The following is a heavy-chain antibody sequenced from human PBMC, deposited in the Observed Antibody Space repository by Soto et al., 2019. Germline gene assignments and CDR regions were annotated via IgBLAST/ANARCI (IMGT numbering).Heavy chain of an antibody. J-gene: IGHJ4*02. D-gene: IGHD7-27*01. CDR3: VKDTPAWRQVWGYDY. Sequence: GGSLRLSCAASGFSFSGYWMSWVRQAPGKGLEWVAYIKSDGSEKNYVDSVKGRFTISRDNAENSLYLQMNSLRVEDTAVYYCVKDTPAWRQVWGYDYWGQGVQVTVSS. CDR2: IKSDGSEK. CDR1: GFSFSGYW. V-gene: IGHV3-7*01.